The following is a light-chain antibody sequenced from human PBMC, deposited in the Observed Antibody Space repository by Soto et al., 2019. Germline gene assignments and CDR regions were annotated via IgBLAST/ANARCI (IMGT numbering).Light chain of an antibody. CDR2: AAS. CDR1: QSISNY. CDR3: QQSYGTPLT. V-gene: IGKV1-39*01. J-gene: IGKJ4*01. Sequence: DMEMTQSPSSLSASVGDRVTITCRASQSISNYLNWYQHKPGKVPKLLIYAASSLQSGVPTRFSGSGSGTDFTLTINILQPEDFATYYCQQSYGTPLTFGGGTKIEIK.